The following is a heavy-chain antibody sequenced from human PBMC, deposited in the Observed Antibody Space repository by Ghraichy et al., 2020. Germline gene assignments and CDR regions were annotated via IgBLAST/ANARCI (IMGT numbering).Heavy chain of an antibody. CDR1: GFTFSSYA. CDR2: ISYDGSNK. Sequence: GGSLRLSCAASGFTFSSYAMHWVRQAPGKGLEWVAVISYDGSNKYYADSVKGRFTISRDNSKNTLYLQMNSLRAEDTAVYYCARPYSSSVHYYYGMDVWGQGTTVTVSS. J-gene: IGHJ6*02. D-gene: IGHD6-6*01. V-gene: IGHV3-30-3*01. CDR3: ARPYSSSVHYYYGMDV.